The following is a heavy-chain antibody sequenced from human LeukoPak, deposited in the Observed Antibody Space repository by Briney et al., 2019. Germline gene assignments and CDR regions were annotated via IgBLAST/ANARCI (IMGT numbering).Heavy chain of an antibody. Sequence: ASVKVSCKASGYTFTSYGISWVRQAPGQGLEWMGWISAYNGNTNYAQKFQGRVTMTRNTSISTAYMELSSLRSEDTAVYYCASDSGSGYCDYWGQGTLVTVSS. J-gene: IGHJ4*02. V-gene: IGHV1-18*01. CDR3: ASDSGSGYCDY. D-gene: IGHD3-22*01. CDR1: GYTFTSYG. CDR2: ISAYNGNT.